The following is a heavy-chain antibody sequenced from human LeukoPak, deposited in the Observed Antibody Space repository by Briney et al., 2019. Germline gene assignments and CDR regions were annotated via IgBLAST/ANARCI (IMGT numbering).Heavy chain of an antibody. V-gene: IGHV3-48*04. CDR1: GFAFSSYS. J-gene: IGHJ4*02. CDR3: ARADPYSSSGFDY. Sequence: GGSLRLSCAASGFAFSSYSMNWVRQAPGKGLEWVSFISSSGSTIYYADSVKGRFTISRDNAKNSLDLRMNSLRAEDTAVYYCARADPYSSSGFDYWGQGTLVTVSS. D-gene: IGHD6-13*01. CDR2: ISSSGSTI.